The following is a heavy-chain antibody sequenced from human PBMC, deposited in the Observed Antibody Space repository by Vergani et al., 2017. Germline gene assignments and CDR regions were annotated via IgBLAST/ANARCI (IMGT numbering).Heavy chain of an antibody. J-gene: IGHJ6*02. D-gene: IGHD2-15*01. CDR3: ARDTEGYCSGGSCYSRYYYGMDV. Sequence: QVQLVQSGAEVKKPGSSVKVSCKASGGTFSSYAISWVRQAPGQGLEWMGRIFPIFGTANYAQKFQGRVTITADESTSTAYMELSSLRSEDTAVYYCARDTEGYCSGGSCYSRYYYGMDVWGQXP. CDR1: GGTFSSYA. CDR2: IFPIFGTA. V-gene: IGHV1-69*13.